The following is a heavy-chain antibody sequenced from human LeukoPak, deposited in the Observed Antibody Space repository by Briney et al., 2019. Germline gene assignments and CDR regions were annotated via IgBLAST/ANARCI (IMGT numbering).Heavy chain of an antibody. CDR3: AKSCGDCKSLDY. D-gene: IGHD2-21*02. CDR1: GFTFSSYW. CDR2: ISGSGGST. Sequence: GGSLRLSCAASGFTFSSYWMSWVRQAPGKGLEWVSAISGSGGSTYYADSVKGRFTISRDNSKNTLYLQMNSLRAEDTAVYYCAKSCGDCKSLDYWGQGTLVTVSS. V-gene: IGHV3-23*01. J-gene: IGHJ4*02.